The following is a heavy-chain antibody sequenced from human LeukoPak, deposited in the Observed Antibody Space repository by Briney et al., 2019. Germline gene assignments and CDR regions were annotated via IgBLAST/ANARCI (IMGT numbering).Heavy chain of an antibody. Sequence: SVKVSCKASGGTFSSYAISWVRQAPGQGLEWMGGIIPIFGTANYAQKFQGRVTITTDEPTSTAYMELSSLRSEDTAVYYCATEGGTTGTTNYYYYYMDVWGKGTTVTVSS. D-gene: IGHD1-1*01. CDR3: ATEGGTTGTTNYYYYYMDV. J-gene: IGHJ6*03. CDR2: IIPIFGTA. CDR1: GGTFSSYA. V-gene: IGHV1-69*05.